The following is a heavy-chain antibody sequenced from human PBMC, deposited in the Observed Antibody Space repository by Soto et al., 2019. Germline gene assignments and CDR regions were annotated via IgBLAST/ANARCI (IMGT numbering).Heavy chain of an antibody. J-gene: IGHJ4*01. V-gene: IGHV3-15*07. D-gene: IGHD3-9*01. CDR3: TTYSYITIVLVSLDY. Sequence: GGSLRLSCAASGFTFTNAWINWVRQTPGKGLEWVGRIKSKIDGGTTDFAAPVKGRFAISRDDSKNMVYLQMNSLKTEDTAIYYCTTYSYITIVLVSLDYWANGTPVTVSS. CDR1: GFTFTNAW. CDR2: IKSKIDGGTT.